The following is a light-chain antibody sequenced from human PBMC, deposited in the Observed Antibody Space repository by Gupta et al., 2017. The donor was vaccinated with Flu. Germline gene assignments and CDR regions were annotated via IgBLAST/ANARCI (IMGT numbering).Light chain of an antibody. CDR3: SSYTSGSTVV. V-gene: IGLV2-14*01. Sequence: QSALTQPASVSGSPGQSITISCTGTSRDVGGYNYVSWYQQHPGKAPKLMIYEVSNRPSGVSNRVPGSRSGTDDSPTLSGLQAEDEADDDCSSYTSGSTVVFGGGTKLTGL. CDR1: SRDVGGYNY. J-gene: IGLJ2*01. CDR2: EVS.